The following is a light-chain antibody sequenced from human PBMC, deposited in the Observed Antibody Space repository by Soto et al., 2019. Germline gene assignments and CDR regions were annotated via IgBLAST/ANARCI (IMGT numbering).Light chain of an antibody. Sequence: QSALTQPASVSGSPGQSITISCTGTGSDVGGYNYVSWYQQHPGKAPKLMISEVTNRPSGVSNRFSGSKSGNTASLTISGLQAADEADYYCSSYSGSNTHVLFGGGTKLTVL. CDR2: EVT. V-gene: IGLV2-14*01. CDR1: GSDVGGYNY. CDR3: SSYSGSNTHVL. J-gene: IGLJ2*01.